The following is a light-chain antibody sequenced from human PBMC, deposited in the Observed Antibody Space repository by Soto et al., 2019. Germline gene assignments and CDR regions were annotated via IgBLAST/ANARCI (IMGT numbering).Light chain of an antibody. Sequence: DIQMTQSPSTLSASVGARVTITCRAIQGISSGLAWYQQKPGKAPKLLIHEASRLESGVPSRFSGSESGTEFTLTISGLHAEDSATYYCQQYTNFPLTFGGGTKVEIK. CDR2: EAS. CDR3: QQYTNFPLT. J-gene: IGKJ4*01. CDR1: QGISSG. V-gene: IGKV1-5*01.